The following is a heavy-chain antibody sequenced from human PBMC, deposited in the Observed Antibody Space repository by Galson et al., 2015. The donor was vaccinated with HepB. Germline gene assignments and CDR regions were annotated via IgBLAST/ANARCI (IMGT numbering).Heavy chain of an antibody. CDR2: IWYDGSNK. V-gene: IGHV3-33*01. J-gene: IGHJ4*02. Sequence: SLRLSCAASGFTFRSYGMHWVRQAPGKGLEWVAVIWYDGSNKYYADSVKGRFTISRDNSKNTLCLQMNSLRAEDTAVYYCARDAGGSGSYDYWGQGSLVTVSS. CDR1: GFTFRSYG. CDR3: ARDAGGSGSYDY. D-gene: IGHD3-10*01.